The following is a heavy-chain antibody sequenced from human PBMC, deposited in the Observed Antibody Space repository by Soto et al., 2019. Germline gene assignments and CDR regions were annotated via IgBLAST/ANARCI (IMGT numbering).Heavy chain of an antibody. V-gene: IGHV1-69*06. Sequence: QVQLVQSGAEVKKPGSSVKVSCKASGGTFSNHAISWVRQAPGQGLEWMGGIVPMFGTSNYAQKFQGRVTTTADKSTNTAYMELSILTSEDTAVDYCARGDDFDYYYGVDVWVQGTTVTVSS. J-gene: IGHJ6*02. D-gene: IGHD3-16*01. CDR2: IVPMFGTS. CDR1: GGTFSNHA. CDR3: ARGDDFDYYYGVDV.